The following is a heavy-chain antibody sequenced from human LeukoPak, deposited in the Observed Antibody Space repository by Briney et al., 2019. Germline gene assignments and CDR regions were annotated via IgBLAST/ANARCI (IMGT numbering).Heavy chain of an antibody. V-gene: IGHV3-23*01. CDR2: ISGSGGNT. CDR1: GFTFSSYW. J-gene: IGHJ4*02. D-gene: IGHD2-15*01. CDR3: AKYCSGATCYAGLDY. Sequence: GGSLRLSCAASGFTFSSYWMHWVRQAPGKGLEWVSTISGSGGNTYYADSVRGRFTISRDNSKNTLYLQMSSLRAEDTAVYYCAKYCSGATCYAGLDYWGQGTLVTVSS.